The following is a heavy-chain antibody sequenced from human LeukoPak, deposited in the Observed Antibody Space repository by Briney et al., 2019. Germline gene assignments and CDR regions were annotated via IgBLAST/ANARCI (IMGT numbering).Heavy chain of an antibody. J-gene: IGHJ3*02. Sequence: SETLSLTCTVPGYSISSGYYWGWTRQPPGKGLEWIGSIYHSGSTYYNPSLKSRVTISVDTSKNQFSLKLSSVTAADTAVYYCARGVVPAANDAFDIWGQGTMVTVSS. CDR3: ARGVVPAANDAFDI. CDR2: IYHSGST. D-gene: IGHD2-2*01. CDR1: GYSISSGYY. V-gene: IGHV4-38-2*02.